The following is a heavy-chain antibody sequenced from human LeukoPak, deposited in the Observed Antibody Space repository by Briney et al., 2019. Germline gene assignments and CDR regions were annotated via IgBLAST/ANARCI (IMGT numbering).Heavy chain of an antibody. D-gene: IGHD6-13*01. CDR1: GHSFINYW. CDR2: IF. V-gene: IGHV5-51*01. Sequence: GESLKISCKGPGHSFINYWIAWVRQMPGKGLEWIGIIFSPSFQGQVTISADMSIDTAYLQWSSQRASDTAMYYCARIAGTWYGGSWGQGTLVFVSS. J-gene: IGHJ4*02. CDR3: ARIAGTWYGGS.